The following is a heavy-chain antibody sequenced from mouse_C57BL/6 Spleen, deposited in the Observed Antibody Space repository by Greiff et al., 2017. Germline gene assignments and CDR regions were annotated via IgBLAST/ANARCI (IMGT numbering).Heavy chain of an antibody. Sequence: VQLQQPGAELVKPGASVKVSCKPSGYTFTSYWMHWVKQRPGQGLEWIGRIHPSDSDTNYNQKFKGKATLTVDNSSSTAYMQLSSLTSEDSAVYYYAITPDSSGLDYWGQGTTLTVSS. CDR2: IHPSDSDT. V-gene: IGHV1-74*01. CDR1: GYTFTSYW. CDR3: AITPDSSGLDY. J-gene: IGHJ2*01. D-gene: IGHD3-2*02.